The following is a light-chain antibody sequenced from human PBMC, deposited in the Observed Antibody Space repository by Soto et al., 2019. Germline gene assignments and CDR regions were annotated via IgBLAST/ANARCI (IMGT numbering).Light chain of an antibody. CDR3: AAWDDSLNGVV. V-gene: IGLV1-44*01. Sequence: QSVLTQPPSASGTPGQRVTISCSGSSSNIGSNSVNWYQQLPGTAPKLLMYSSNQRPSGVPDRFSGSKSGPSASLAISGLQSEDEGDYYCAAWDDSLNGVVFGGGTKVTVL. J-gene: IGLJ2*01. CDR2: SSN. CDR1: SSNIGSNS.